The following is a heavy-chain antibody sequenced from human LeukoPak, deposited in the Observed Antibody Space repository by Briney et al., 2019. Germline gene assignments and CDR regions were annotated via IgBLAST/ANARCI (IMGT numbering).Heavy chain of an antibody. CDR2: IYPGDSDT. Sequence: GEALKISCKGSGYSFTSYWIGWVRQLPGKGREWMGIIYPGDSDTRYSPSFQGQVTLSADKSISTAYLQWSSLKASDTAMYYCARLCTSCYTNANAFDIWGQGTMVTVSS. D-gene: IGHD2-2*02. J-gene: IGHJ3*02. CDR1: GYSFTSYW. V-gene: IGHV5-51*01. CDR3: ARLCTSCYTNANAFDI.